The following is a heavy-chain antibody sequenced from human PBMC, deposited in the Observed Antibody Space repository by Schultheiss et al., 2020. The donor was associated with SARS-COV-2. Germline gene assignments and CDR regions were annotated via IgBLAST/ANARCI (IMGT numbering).Heavy chain of an antibody. CDR1: GFTFSSYS. D-gene: IGHD2-15*01. CDR2: IYSGGST. J-gene: IGHJ4*02. Sequence: GESLKISCAASGFTFSSYSMNWVRQAPGKGLEWVSVIYSGGSTYYADSVKGRFTISRDNAKNSLYLQMNSLRAEDTAVYYCAKVGGGSETLGYWGQGTLVTVSS. V-gene: IGHV3-23*03. CDR3: AKVGGGSETLGY.